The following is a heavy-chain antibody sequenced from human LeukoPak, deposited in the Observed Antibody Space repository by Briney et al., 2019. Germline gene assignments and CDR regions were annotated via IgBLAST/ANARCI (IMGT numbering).Heavy chain of an antibody. D-gene: IGHD3-22*01. J-gene: IGHJ4*02. CDR1: GFTVSSNY. Sequence: GGSLRLSCAASGFTVSSNYMSWVRQAPGKGLEWVSCISFDGSDATYADSVKGRFTISRDNAKNSLSLQMNSLRAEDTALYYCAKDSSYDSSTYVDHWGQGTLVTVSS. CDR2: ISFDGSDA. V-gene: IGHV3-74*01. CDR3: AKDSSYDSSTYVDH.